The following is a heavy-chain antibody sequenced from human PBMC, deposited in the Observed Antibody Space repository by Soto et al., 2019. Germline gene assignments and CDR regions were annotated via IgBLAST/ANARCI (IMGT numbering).Heavy chain of an antibody. V-gene: IGHV4-59*13. D-gene: IGHD1-1*01. J-gene: IGHJ4*02. CDR2: IYYTGNT. CDR3: ARANWYSEY. Sequence: QVHLQESGPGLVKPSETLSLTCTVSGPSITNNYWSWIRQPPGKGLEWIGYIYYTGNTNYDPSLKSRVTMSVDTSKNQFSLNLASLTAADTAIYYCARANWYSEYWGQGTLVIVSS. CDR1: GPSITNNY.